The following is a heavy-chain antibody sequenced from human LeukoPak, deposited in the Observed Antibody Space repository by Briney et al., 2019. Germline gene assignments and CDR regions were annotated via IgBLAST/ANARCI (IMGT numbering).Heavy chain of an antibody. CDR1: GFTFSSYW. D-gene: IGHD6-19*01. V-gene: IGHV3-74*01. CDR3: ARDRGAVTDVFDY. J-gene: IGHJ4*02. CDR2: INSDGSST. Sequence: GGSLRLSCAASGFTFSSYWMHWVRHAPGKGLVWVSRINSDGSSTNHADSVKGRFTIPRDNAKNSLYLQMNSLRAEDAAVYYCARDRGAVTDVFDYWGQGTLVTVSS.